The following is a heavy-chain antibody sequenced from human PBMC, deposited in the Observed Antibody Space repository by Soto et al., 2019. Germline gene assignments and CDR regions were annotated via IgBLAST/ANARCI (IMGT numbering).Heavy chain of an antibody. CDR3: ARVKASGVKFDY. J-gene: IGHJ4*02. V-gene: IGHV4-4*02. CDR1: GGSISSNNW. CDR2: IYHSGST. D-gene: IGHD6-25*01. Sequence: SETLSLTCAVSGGSISSNNWWSWVRQPPGKGLEWIGEIYHSGSTNYNPSLKSRVTISVDKSKNQFSLKLSSVTAADTAVYYCARVKASGVKFDYWGQGTLVTVSS.